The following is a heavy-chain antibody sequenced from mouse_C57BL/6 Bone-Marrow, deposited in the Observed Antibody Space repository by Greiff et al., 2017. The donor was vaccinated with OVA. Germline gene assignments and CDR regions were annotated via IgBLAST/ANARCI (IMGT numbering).Heavy chain of an antibody. V-gene: IGHV5-12*01. Sequence: EVKVVESGGGLVQPGGSLKLSCAASGFTFSDYYMYWVRQTPEKRLEWVAYISNGGGSTYYPDTVKGRFTISRDNAKNTLYLQMSRLKSEDTAMYYCARHGEYYGNLFYWGQGTLVTVSA. CDR1: GFTFSDYY. CDR2: ISNGGGST. D-gene: IGHD2-1*01. CDR3: ARHGEYYGNLFY. J-gene: IGHJ3*01.